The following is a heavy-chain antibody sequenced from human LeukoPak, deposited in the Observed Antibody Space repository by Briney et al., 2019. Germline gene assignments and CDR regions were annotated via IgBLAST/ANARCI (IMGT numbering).Heavy chain of an antibody. Sequence: SVKVSCKASGGTFSSYAISWVRQAPGQGLEWMGGIIPIFGTANYAQKFQGRVTITADESTSTAYMELSSLGSEDTAVYYCARVGVSYDILTGYFDYWGQGTLVTVSS. CDR2: IIPIFGTA. J-gene: IGHJ4*02. V-gene: IGHV1-69*01. D-gene: IGHD3-9*01. CDR1: GGTFSSYA. CDR3: ARVGVSYDILTGYFDY.